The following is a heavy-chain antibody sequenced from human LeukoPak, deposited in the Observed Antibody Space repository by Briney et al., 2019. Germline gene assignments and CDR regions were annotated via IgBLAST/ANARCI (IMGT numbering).Heavy chain of an antibody. CDR2: IWYDGSNK. Sequence: PGRSLRLSCAASGFTSSSYGMHWVRQAPGKGLEWVAVIWYDGSNKYYADSVKGRFTISRDNSKNTLSLQMNSLRAEDTAVYYCARVSGSPARYFDYWGQGTLVTVSS. CDR3: ARVSGSPARYFDY. CDR1: GFTSSSYG. D-gene: IGHD1-26*01. V-gene: IGHV3-33*01. J-gene: IGHJ4*02.